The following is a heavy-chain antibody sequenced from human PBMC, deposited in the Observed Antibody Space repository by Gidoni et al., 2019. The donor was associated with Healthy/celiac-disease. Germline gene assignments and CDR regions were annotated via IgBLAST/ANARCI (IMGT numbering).Heavy chain of an antibody. V-gene: IGHV1-2*02. J-gene: IGHJ4*02. CDR1: GYTFTGYY. Sequence: QVQLVQSGAELKKPGASVKVSCKASGYTFTGYYMHWVRQAPGQGLEWMGWINPNSGGTNYAQKFQGRVTMTRDTSISTAYMELSRLRSDDTAVYYCAREPYYYGSGSPPGSTELDYWGQGTLVTVSS. CDR3: AREPYYYGSGSPPGSTELDY. CDR2: INPNSGGT. D-gene: IGHD3-10*01.